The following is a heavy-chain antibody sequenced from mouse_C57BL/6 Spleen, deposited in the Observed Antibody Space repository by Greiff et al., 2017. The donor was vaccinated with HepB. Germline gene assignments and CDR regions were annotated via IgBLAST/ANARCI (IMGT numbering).Heavy chain of an antibody. Sequence: QVQLQQSGAELVRPGTSVKVSCKASGYAFTNYLIEWVKQRPGQGLEWIGVINPGSGGTNYNEKFKGKATLTADKSSSTAYMQLSSLTSEDSAVYFCARSGGYDYDGAWFAYWGQGTLDTVSA. J-gene: IGHJ3*01. V-gene: IGHV1-54*01. CDR1: GYAFTNYL. CDR2: INPGSGGT. CDR3: ARSGGYDYDGAWFAY. D-gene: IGHD2-4*01.